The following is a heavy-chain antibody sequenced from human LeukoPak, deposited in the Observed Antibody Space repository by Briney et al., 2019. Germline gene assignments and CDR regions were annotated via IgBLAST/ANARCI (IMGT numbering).Heavy chain of an antibody. CDR1: GFTFSSYG. CDR3: ARESTKLGGEGFDY. V-gene: IGHV3-30*02. CDR2: IRYDGSNK. D-gene: IGHD1-1*01. Sequence: GGSLRLSCAASGFTFSSYGMHWVRQAPGKGLEWVAFIRYDGSNKYYADSVKGRFTISRDNAKNSLYLQMNSLRAEDTAVYYCARESTKLGGEGFDYWGQGTLVTVSS. J-gene: IGHJ4*02.